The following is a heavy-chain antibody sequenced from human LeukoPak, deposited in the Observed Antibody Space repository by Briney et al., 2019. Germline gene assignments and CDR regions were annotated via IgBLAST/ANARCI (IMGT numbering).Heavy chain of an antibody. D-gene: IGHD3-16*01. CDR2: INPSGGST. J-gene: IGHJ4*02. CDR1: GYTFTSYG. CDR3: ARDRIHDAFDY. Sequence: ASVKVSCKASGYTFTSYGISWVRQAPGQGLEWMGIINPSGGSTSYAQKFQGRVTMTRDMSTSTVYMELSSLRSEDAAVYYCARDRIHDAFDYWGQGTLVTVSS. V-gene: IGHV1-46*01.